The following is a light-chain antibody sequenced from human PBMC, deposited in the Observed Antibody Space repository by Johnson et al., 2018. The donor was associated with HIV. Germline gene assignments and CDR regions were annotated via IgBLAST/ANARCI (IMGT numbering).Light chain of an antibody. V-gene: IGLV1-51*01. J-gene: IGLJ1*01. CDR2: DNN. Sequence: QSVLTQPPSVSAAPGQKVTISCSGSSSNIGNNYVSWYQQLPGTAPKVLIYDNNKRPSGIPDRFSASESGTSATLGITGLQTGDEADYYCGTWDNSLRSGFFGTGTKVTVL. CDR1: SSNIGNNY. CDR3: GTWDNSLRSGF.